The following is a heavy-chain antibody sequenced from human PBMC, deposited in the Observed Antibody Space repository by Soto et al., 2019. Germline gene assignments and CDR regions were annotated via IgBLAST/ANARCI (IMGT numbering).Heavy chain of an antibody. V-gene: IGHV1-2*02. CDR1: GCTFTGYY. J-gene: IGHJ6*02. Sequence: ASVKVSCKASGCTFTGYYMHWVRQAPGQGLEWMGWINPNSGGTNYAQKFQGRVTMTRDTSISTAYMELSRLRSDDTAVYYCAREDQYYYYGMDVWGQGTTVTVSS. CDR3: AREDQYYYYGMDV. CDR2: INPNSGGT.